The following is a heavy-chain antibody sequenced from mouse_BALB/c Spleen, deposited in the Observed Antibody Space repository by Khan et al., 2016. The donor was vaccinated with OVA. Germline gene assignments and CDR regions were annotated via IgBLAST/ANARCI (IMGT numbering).Heavy chain of an antibody. CDR1: GYTFSSYW. Sequence: QVRLQQSGAELMKPGASVKISCKATGYTFSSYWIEWVKQRPGHGLEWIAEILPGSGRTNYNEKFKGKATFTADTSSNTAFMQLSSLTSEDSAVYYCARGNYYGSSSWFGYWGQGTLVTVSA. V-gene: IGHV1-9*01. CDR2: ILPGSGRT. D-gene: IGHD1-1*01. CDR3: ARGNYYGSSSWFGY. J-gene: IGHJ3*01.